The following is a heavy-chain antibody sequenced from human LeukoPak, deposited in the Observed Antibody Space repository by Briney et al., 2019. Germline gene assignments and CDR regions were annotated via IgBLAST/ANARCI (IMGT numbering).Heavy chain of an antibody. CDR2: IYYSGST. J-gene: IGHJ5*02. D-gene: IGHD3-22*01. V-gene: IGHV4-39*07. Sequence: PSETLSLTCTVSGGSISSSSYYWGWIRQPPGKGLEWIGNIYYSGSTYYNPSLKSRVTISVDTSKNQFSLKLSSVTAADTAVYYCARDSSGFDPWGQGTLVTVSS. CDR3: ARDSSGFDP. CDR1: GGSISSSSYY.